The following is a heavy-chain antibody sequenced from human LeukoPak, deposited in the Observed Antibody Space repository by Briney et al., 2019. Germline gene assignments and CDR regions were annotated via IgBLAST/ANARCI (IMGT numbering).Heavy chain of an antibody. V-gene: IGHV4-59*01. CDR2: IYYSGGT. CDR1: GGSFSSYY. D-gene: IGHD6-19*01. J-gene: IGHJ5*02. CDR3: AGEGIAVAGRSGWFDP. Sequence: PSETLSLTCTVSGGSFSSYYWSWIRQPPGKGLEWIGHIYYSGGTNYSPSLKSRVTISVDTSKNQFSLKLSSVTAADTAVYYCAGEGIAVAGRSGWFDPWGQGTLVTVSS.